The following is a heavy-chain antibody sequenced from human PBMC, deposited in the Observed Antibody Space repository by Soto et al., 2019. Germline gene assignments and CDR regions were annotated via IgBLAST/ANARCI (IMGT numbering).Heavy chain of an antibody. D-gene: IGHD3-22*01. CDR2: ISSSSSTI. CDR1: GFTFSSYS. CDR3: ARDPPSSYYDSSGYYPEYFQL. J-gene: IGHJ1*01. V-gene: IGHV3-48*02. Sequence: GGSLRLSCAASGFTFSSYSMNWVRQAPGKGLEWVSYISSSSSTIYYADSVKGRFTISRDNAKNSLYLQMNSLRDEDTAVYYCARDPPSSYYDSSGYYPEYFQLWAQGILVTVSS.